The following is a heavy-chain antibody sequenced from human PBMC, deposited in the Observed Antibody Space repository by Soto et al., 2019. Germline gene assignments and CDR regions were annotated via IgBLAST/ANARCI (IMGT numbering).Heavy chain of an antibody. V-gene: IGHV3-72*01. CDR2: TRNKANSYTT. D-gene: IGHD6-13*01. J-gene: IGHJ4*02. CDR1: GFTFSDHY. Sequence: GGSLRLSCAASGFTFSDHYMDWVRQAPGKGLEWVGRTRNKANSYTTEYAASVKGRFTISRDDSKNSLYLQMNSLKTEDTAVYYCARETYSRFDYWGQGTLVTVSS. CDR3: ARETYSRFDY.